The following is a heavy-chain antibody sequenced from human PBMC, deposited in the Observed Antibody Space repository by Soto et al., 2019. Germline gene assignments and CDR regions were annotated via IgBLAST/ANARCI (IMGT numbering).Heavy chain of an antibody. V-gene: IGHV4-31*03. CDR3: AREYHERYCSGGSCYYEYYYYYMDV. CDR2: IYYSGST. Sequence: SETLSLTCTVSGGSISSGGYYWSWIRQHPGKGLEWIGYIYYSGSTYYNPSLKSRVTISVDTSKNQFSLKLSSVTAADTAVYYCAREYHERYCSGGSCYYEYYYYYMDVWGKGTTVTVSS. CDR1: GGSISSGGYY. D-gene: IGHD2-15*01. J-gene: IGHJ6*03.